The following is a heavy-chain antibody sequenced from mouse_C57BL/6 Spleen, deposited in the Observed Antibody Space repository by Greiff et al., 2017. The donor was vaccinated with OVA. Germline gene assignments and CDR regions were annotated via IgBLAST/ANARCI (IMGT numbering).Heavy chain of an antibody. CDR2: LWSGRCT. J-gene: IGHJ1*03. V-gene: IGHV2-2*01. D-gene: IGHD1-1*01. CDR1: GFSFTSHG. CDR3: DTNATYYYGCSYWYFDV. Sequence: VMPVESGPGLVQPSQSLSITCTVSGFSFTSHGVHWVRPSPGKGLEWLGVLWSGRCTDYIAAVISRQSISKDNSESHVFFTMNKLHAVDTAIYYCDTNATYYYGCSYWYFDVWGTGTTVTVSS.